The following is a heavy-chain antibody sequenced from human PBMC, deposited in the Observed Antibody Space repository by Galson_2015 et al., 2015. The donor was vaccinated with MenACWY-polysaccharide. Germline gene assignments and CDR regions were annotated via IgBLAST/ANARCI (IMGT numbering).Heavy chain of an antibody. V-gene: IGHV3-33*01. CDR3: AREGSRIVFPAFDF. CDR1: GITASGYTFSGSG. D-gene: IGHD2-21*01. CDR2: IQYDGSNK. J-gene: IGHJ3*01. Sequence: SLRLSCAASGITASGYTFSGSGMHWVRQAPGKGLEWLAVIQYDGSNKVYADSVKGRFSISRDNSENTLYLEMKSLRADDTAVYYCAREGSRIVFPAFDFWGQGTMVTVSS.